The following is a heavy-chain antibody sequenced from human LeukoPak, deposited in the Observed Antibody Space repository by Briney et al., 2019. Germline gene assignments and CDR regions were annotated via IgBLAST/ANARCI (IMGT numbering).Heavy chain of an antibody. J-gene: IGHJ2*01. Sequence: RPSETLSLTCTVSGGSIRSYYWSWIRQPPGKGLEWIGYIYYSGSTNYNPSLKSRVTISVDTSKNQFSLKLSSVTAADTAVYYCARRELLRWYFDLWGRGTLVTVSS. CDR3: ARRELLRWYFDL. V-gene: IGHV4-59*13. D-gene: IGHD1-26*01. CDR1: GGSIRSYY. CDR2: IYYSGST.